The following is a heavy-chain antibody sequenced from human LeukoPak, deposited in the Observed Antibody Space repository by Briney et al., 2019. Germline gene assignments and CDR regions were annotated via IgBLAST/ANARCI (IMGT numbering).Heavy chain of an antibody. CDR2: ISGSGRSS. D-gene: IGHD3-10*01. J-gene: IGHJ4*02. CDR3: ARDRMVYTY. CDR1: GFTFNSYA. V-gene: IGHV3-23*01. Sequence: GGSLRLSCAASGFTFNSYAMSWVRQAPGKGLEWVSSISGSGRSSYYADSVKGRFTISRDNSKNTLYLQMNSLRVEETAVYYCARDRMVYTYWGQGTLVTVSS.